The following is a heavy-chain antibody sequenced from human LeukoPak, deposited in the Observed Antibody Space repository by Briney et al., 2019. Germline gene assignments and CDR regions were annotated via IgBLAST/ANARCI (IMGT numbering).Heavy chain of an antibody. J-gene: IGHJ5*02. CDR1: GIAFGDYA. Sequence: GGSLRLSCTASGIAFGDYAMSWVRQAPGKGLEWVGFTRSKAYGATTEYAASVKVRFTISRDDSKSIAYLQMNSLKTEDTADCARAGSFTSPAEEWFDPWGQGTLVTVSS. V-gene: IGHV3-49*04. D-gene: IGHD3-16*01. CDR3: AGSFTSPAEEWFDP. CDR2: TRSKAYGATT.